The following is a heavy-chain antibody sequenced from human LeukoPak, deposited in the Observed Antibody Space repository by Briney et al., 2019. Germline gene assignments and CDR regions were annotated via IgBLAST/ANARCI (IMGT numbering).Heavy chain of an antibody. CDR3: ARGDIVVVPAAILGY. D-gene: IGHD2-2*02. J-gene: IGHJ4*02. Sequence: ASVKVSCKASGYTFTGYYMHWVRQAPGQGLEWMGWINPNSGGTNYAQKFQGRVTMTRDTSISTAYMEPSRLRSDDTAVYYCARGDIVVVPAAILGYWGQGTLVTVSS. V-gene: IGHV1-2*02. CDR2: INPNSGGT. CDR1: GYTFTGYY.